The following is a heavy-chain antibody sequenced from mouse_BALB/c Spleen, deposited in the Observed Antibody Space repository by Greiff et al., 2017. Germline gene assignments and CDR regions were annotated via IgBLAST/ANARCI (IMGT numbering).Heavy chain of an antibody. Sequence: QVQLQQSGAELVKPGASVKLSCTASGYTFTSYYMYWVKQTPGQGLEWIGEINPSNGGTNLNEKFKSKATLTVDKSSSTEYMQLSSLTSEDSAVYYGTRGHDRYDWFAYWGQGTLVTVSA. CDR1: GYTFTSYY. D-gene: IGHD2-14*01. V-gene: IGHV1S81*02. J-gene: IGHJ3*01. CDR3: TRGHDRYDWFAY. CDR2: INPSNGGT.